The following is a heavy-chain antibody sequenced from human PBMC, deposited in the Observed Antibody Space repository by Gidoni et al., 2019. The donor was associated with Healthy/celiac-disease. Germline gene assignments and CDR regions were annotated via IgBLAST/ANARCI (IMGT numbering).Heavy chain of an antibody. CDR2: INSDESST. CDR3: ARSAVTTPYAPLDI. CDR1: GFTFSSYW. D-gene: IGHD4-17*01. Sequence: EVQLVESGGGLVQPGVSLRLSWAASGFTFSSYWMHWVRQAPGKGLVWVSRINSDESSTKYADSVKGRVTISRDNAKNTLFLQMNSLRAEDTAVYYCARSAVTTPYAPLDIWGQGTMVTVSS. J-gene: IGHJ3*02. V-gene: IGHV3-74*03.